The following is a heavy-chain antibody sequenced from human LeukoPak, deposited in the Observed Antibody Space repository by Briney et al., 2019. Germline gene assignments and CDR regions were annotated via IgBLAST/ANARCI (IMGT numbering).Heavy chain of an antibody. J-gene: IGHJ6*04. CDR3: AELGITMIGGV. V-gene: IGHV3-30*04. CDR1: GFTFSSYA. D-gene: IGHD3-10*02. CDR2: ISYDGSNK. Sequence: GGSLRLSCAASGFTFSSYAMHWIRQAPGKGLEWVAVISYDGSNKYYADSVKGRFTISRDNSKNTLYLQMNSLRAEDTAVYYCAELGITMIGGVWGKGTTVTISS.